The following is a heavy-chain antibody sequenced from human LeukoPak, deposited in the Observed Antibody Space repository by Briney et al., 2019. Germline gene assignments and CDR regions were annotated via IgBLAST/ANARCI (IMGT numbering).Heavy chain of an antibody. D-gene: IGHD3-10*01. J-gene: IGHJ4*02. V-gene: IGHV3-48*03. Sequence: PGGSLRLSCAASGFTFSSYEMNWVRRAPGRGLEWVSYISSSGITIYYADSVKGRFTISRENAKNSLNLQMNSLRAEDTAVYYCASSITMVRVFDYWGQGTLVTVSS. CDR2: ISSSGITI. CDR3: ASSITMVRVFDY. CDR1: GFTFSSYE.